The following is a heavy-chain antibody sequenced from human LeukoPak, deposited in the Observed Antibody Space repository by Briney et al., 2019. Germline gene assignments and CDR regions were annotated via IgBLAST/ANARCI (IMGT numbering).Heavy chain of an antibody. Sequence: SETLSLTCTVSGGSISSYYWSWIRQPPGKGLEWIGYIYYSGSTNYNPCLKSRVTISVDTSKNQFSLKLSSVTAADTAVYYCARVSGGSCCGIDYWGQGTLVTVSS. CDR2: IYYSGST. CDR1: GGSISSYY. CDR3: ARVSGGSCCGIDY. V-gene: IGHV4-59*01. J-gene: IGHJ4*02. D-gene: IGHD2-15*01.